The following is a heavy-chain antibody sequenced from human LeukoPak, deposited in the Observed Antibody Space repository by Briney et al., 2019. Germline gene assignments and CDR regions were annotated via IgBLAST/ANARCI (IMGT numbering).Heavy chain of an antibody. CDR2: ISSHGGST. J-gene: IGHJ3*02. Sequence: GGSLRLSCAASGFTFSSYAMHWVRRAPGKGLEYVSGISSHGGSTYYANSVKGRFTISRDNSKNMLYVQMGSLRAEDMAVYYCARDVGRYDILTGYQDAFDIWGQGTMATVSS. V-gene: IGHV3-64*01. CDR3: ARDVGRYDILTGYQDAFDI. D-gene: IGHD3-9*01. CDR1: GFTFSSYA.